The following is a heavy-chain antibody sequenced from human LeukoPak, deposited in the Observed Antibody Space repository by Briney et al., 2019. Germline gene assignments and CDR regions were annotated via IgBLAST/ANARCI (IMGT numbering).Heavy chain of an antibody. Sequence: SETLSLTCTVSGGSISSYYWSWIRQPPGKGLEWIGYIYYSGSTNYNPSLKSRVTISVDTSKKQFSLKLSSVTAADTAVYYCARPYCSAGNCYSNFDSWGQGTLVTVSS. CDR3: ARPYCSAGNCYSNFDS. CDR2: IYYSGST. J-gene: IGHJ4*02. V-gene: IGHV4-59*12. CDR1: GGSISSYY. D-gene: IGHD2-15*01.